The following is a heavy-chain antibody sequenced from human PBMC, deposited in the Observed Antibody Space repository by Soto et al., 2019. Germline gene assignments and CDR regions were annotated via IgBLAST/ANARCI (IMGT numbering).Heavy chain of an antibody. CDR3: AREKGSSWFDFAY. Sequence: SETLSLTWTVSGGSISSGGYNWSWIRQHPGKGLEWIGYIYYSGSTYYNPSLKSRVTVSVDTSKNQFYLKVSSVTAADTVVYYCAREKGSSWFDFAYWGQGTLVTVSS. V-gene: IGHV4-31*02. CDR1: GGSISSGGYN. CDR2: IYYSGST. D-gene: IGHD6-13*01. J-gene: IGHJ4*02.